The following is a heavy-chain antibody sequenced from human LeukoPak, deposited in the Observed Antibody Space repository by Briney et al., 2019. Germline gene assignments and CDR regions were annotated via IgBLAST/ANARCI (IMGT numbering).Heavy chain of an antibody. Sequence: ASVTVSCKASGYTFTGYYMHWVRQAPGQGLEWMGWINPNSGGTNYAQKFQGRVTMTRDMSISTAYMELSRLRSDDTAVYYCARDFRRRWLQINPYYFDYWGQGTLVTVSS. CDR3: ARDFRRRWLQINPYYFDY. D-gene: IGHD5-12*01. J-gene: IGHJ4*02. CDR1: GYTFTGYY. V-gene: IGHV1-2*02. CDR2: INPNSGGT.